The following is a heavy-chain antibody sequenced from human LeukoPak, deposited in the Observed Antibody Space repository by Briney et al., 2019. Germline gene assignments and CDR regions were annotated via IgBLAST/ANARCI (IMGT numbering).Heavy chain of an antibody. Sequence: SETLSLTCTVSGASIRSHYWSWIRQPPGKGLEWIGYIYYSGSTNYNPSLKSRVTISVDTSKNQFSLKLSSVTAADTAVYYCARVGSSSGPEYYYYYYMDVWGKGTTVTVSS. CDR3: ARVGSSSGPEYYYYYYMDV. V-gene: IGHV4-59*11. CDR1: GASIRSHY. CDR2: IYYSGST. D-gene: IGHD6-6*01. J-gene: IGHJ6*03.